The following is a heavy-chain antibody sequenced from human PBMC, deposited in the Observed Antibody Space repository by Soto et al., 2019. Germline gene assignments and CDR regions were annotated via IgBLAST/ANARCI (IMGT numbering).Heavy chain of an antibody. V-gene: IGHV4-59*01. J-gene: IGHJ4*02. CDR1: GGSISGYY. CDR2: IYYSGST. CDR3: ARDTGAAGTMEYYFDY. D-gene: IGHD6-13*01. Sequence: PSETLSLTCTVSGGSISGYYWSWIRQPPGKRLEWIGYIYYSGSTNYNPSLKSRVTISVDTSKNQFSLKLSSVTAADTAVYYCARDTGAAGTMEYYFDYWGQGTLVTVSS.